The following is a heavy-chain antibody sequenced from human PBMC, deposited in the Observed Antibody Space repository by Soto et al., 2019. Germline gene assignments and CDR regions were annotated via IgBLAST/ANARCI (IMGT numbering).Heavy chain of an antibody. CDR2: ISYDGSNK. D-gene: IGHD2-8*01. CDR3: ARPGYCTNGLCEAPPHYYYGMDV. CDR1: WFPFRSYS. Sequence: GGSPGLSRAAPWFPFRSYSLHRVRPGPGKGVGGGGVISYDGSNKYYADSVKGRFTISRDNSKNTLYLQMNSLRAEDTAVYYCARPGYCTNGLCEAPPHYYYGMDVWGQGTKVTGSS. V-gene: IGHV3-30-3*01. J-gene: IGHJ6*02.